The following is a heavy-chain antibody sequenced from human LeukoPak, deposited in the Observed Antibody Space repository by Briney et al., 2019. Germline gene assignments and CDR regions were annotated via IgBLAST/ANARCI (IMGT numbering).Heavy chain of an antibody. D-gene: IGHD2-2*01. V-gene: IGHV3-64D*06. CDR2: ISPDGTST. CDR3: ARDSGGGSSAFQH. CDR1: GFTFSAYA. Sequence: PGGSLRLSCSASGFTFSAYAMHWVRQAPGKRLEYVSAISPDGTSTYYADSVRGRFSISRDNSKNTLYLQMSSLRAEDTAVYYCARDSGGGSSAFQHWGQGTLVTVSS. J-gene: IGHJ1*01.